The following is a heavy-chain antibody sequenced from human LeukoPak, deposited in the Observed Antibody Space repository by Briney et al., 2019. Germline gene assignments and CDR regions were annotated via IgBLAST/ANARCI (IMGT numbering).Heavy chain of an antibody. Sequence: PSETLSLTCAVYGGSFSGYYWSWVRQAPGKGLEWVSAISGSDGSTYYADSVKGRFTISRDNSKDTLYLQINSLRAEDTAVYYCAKVSAVTRGHFDYWGQGNLVTVSS. CDR1: GGSFSGYY. J-gene: IGHJ4*02. CDR3: AKVSAVTRGHFDY. V-gene: IGHV3-23*01. CDR2: ISGSDGST. D-gene: IGHD3-10*01.